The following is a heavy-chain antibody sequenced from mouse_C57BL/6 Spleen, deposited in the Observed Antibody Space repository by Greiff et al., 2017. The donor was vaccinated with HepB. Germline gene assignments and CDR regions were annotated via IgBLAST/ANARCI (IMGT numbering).Heavy chain of an antibody. CDR3: ARYLQYYGSNYAMDY. J-gene: IGHJ4*01. D-gene: IGHD1-1*01. CDR2: INPNNGGT. V-gene: IGHV1-18*01. CDR1: GYTFTDYN. Sequence: EVQLQQSGPELVKPGASVKIPCKASGYTFTDYNMDWVKQSHGKSLEWIGDINPNNGGTIYNQKFKGKATLTVDKSSSTAYMELRSLTSEDTAVYYWARYLQYYGSNYAMDYWGQGTSVTVSS.